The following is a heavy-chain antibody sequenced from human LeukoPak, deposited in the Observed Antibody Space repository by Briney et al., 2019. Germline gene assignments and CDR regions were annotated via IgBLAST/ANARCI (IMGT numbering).Heavy chain of an antibody. Sequence: PGGSLRLSCAASGFTFDDYTMHWVRQAPGKGLEWVANIKQDGSEKYYVDSVKGRFTISRDNAKNSLYLQMNSLRAEDTAVYYCATHCTNGVCFHHYDILTGYYIGELDYWGQGTLVTVSS. CDR1: GFTFDDYT. CDR2: IKQDGSEK. CDR3: ATHCTNGVCFHHYDILTGYYIGELDY. V-gene: IGHV3-7*01. J-gene: IGHJ4*02. D-gene: IGHD3-9*01.